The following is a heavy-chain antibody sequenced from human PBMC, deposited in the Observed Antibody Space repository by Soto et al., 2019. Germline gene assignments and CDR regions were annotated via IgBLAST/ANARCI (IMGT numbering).Heavy chain of an antibody. V-gene: IGHV1-69*12. CDR2: IIPIFGTA. J-gene: IGHJ4*02. D-gene: IGHD2-15*01. Sequence: QVQLVQSGAEVKKPGSSVKVSCKASGGTFSSYAISWVRQAPGQGLEWMGGIIPIFGTANYAQKFQGRVTITADEXXXXXXMEXSXXRSXXTAXXYCARAPRNRIYFDYWGQGTLVTVSS. CDR1: GGTFSSYA. CDR3: ARAPRNRIYFDY.